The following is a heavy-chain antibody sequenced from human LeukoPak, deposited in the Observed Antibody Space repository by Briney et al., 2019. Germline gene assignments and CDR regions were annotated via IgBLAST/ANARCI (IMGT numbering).Heavy chain of an antibody. Sequence: PSETLSLTCTVSGGSISSYYWSWIRQPPGKGLEWIGYIYYSGSTNYNPSLKSRVTISVDTSKNQFSLKLSSVIAADTAVCYCARTTEGYCSSASCFGFSYSYYMDVWGKGTTVTISS. CDR3: ARTTEGYCSSASCFGFSYSYYMDV. J-gene: IGHJ6*03. V-gene: IGHV4-59*01. CDR1: GGSISSYY. CDR2: IYYSGST. D-gene: IGHD2-2*01.